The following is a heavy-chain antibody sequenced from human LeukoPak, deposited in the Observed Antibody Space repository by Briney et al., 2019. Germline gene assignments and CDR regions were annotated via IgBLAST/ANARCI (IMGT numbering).Heavy chain of an antibody. V-gene: IGHV4-39*01. D-gene: IGHD5-18*01. J-gene: IGHJ4*02. Sequence: SETLSLTCIVSGGSISSSSYYWGWIRQPPGKGLEWIGSIYYSGSTYYNPSLKSRVTISVDTSKNQFSLKLSSVTAADTAVYYCARHASMRNTAMVRRPDYWGQGTLVTVSS. CDR3: ARHASMRNTAMVRRPDY. CDR1: GGSISSSSYY. CDR2: IYYSGST.